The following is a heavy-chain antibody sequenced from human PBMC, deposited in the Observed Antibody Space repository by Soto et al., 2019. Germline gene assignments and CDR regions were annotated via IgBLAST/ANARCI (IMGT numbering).Heavy chain of an antibody. J-gene: IGHJ6*02. Sequence: ESGGGVVQPGRSLRLSCAASGFTFSSYAMHWVRQAPGKGLEWVAVLSYDGSNKYYADSVKGRFTISRDNSKNTLYLQMNSLRADDTAVYYCARDYYRFNSGYGFSMDVLGQGTTVTVSS. CDR3: ARDYYRFNSGYGFSMDV. CDR1: GFTFSSYA. V-gene: IGHV3-30-3*01. D-gene: IGHD5-12*01. CDR2: LSYDGSNK.